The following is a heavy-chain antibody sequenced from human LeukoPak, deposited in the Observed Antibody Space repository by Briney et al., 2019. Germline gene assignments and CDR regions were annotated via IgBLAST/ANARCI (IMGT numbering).Heavy chain of an antibody. CDR1: GGSFSGYY. CDR3: AREAWDDPSWFDP. V-gene: IGHV4-34*01. Sequence: SETLSLTCAVYGGSFSGYYWNWIRQPPGKGLEWIGGINHSGNTNYNPSLKSRVTISVDTSKNQFSLKLSSVTAADTAVYYCAREAWDDPSWFDPWGQGTLVTVSS. D-gene: IGHD1-1*01. J-gene: IGHJ5*02. CDR2: INHSGNT.